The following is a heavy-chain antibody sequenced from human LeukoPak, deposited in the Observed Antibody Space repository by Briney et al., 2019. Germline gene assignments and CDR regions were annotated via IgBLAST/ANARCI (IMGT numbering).Heavy chain of an antibody. CDR1: GYSFTTYW. CDR3: ARDLSGVRCGGDCLFDY. Sequence: GESLKISCKGSGYSFTTYWIGWVRQMPGKGLEWMGIIYPGDSDTRYSPSFQGQVTISADKSISTAYLQWSSLRAEDTAVYYCARDLSGVRCGGDCLFDYWGQGTLVTVSS. J-gene: IGHJ4*02. D-gene: IGHD2-21*02. CDR2: IYPGDSDT. V-gene: IGHV5-51*01.